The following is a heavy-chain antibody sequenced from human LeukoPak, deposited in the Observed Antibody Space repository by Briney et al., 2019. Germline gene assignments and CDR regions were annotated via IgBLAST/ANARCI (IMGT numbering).Heavy chain of an antibody. Sequence: GGSLRLSCAASGFSFSEHGMHWVRQAPGKGPEWVTVTWYDGSNNHYADSVKGRFTISRDNSKNTVFLEMNSLRAEDTAVYYCARDRYSSAWYFFLDYWGQGTLVTVSS. D-gene: IGHD6-19*01. V-gene: IGHV3-33*01. CDR1: GFSFSEHG. CDR2: TWYDGSNN. J-gene: IGHJ4*02. CDR3: ARDRYSSAWYFFLDY.